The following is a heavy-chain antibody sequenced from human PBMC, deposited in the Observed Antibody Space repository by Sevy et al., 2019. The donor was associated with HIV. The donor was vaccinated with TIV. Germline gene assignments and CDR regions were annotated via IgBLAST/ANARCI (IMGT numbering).Heavy chain of an antibody. CDR3: AKVFRWGNPDY. CDR2: INDGGGTT. D-gene: IGHD2-8*02. CDR1: GFTFSSSP. V-gene: IGHV3-23*01. J-gene: IGHJ4*02. Sequence: GGSLRLSCAASGFTFSSSPMSWVRQAPGKGLERVSGINDGGGTTYYADSVKGRFTISRDNSKNTLSLQMNSLRAEDTAVYYCAKVFRWGNPDYWGQGTLVTVSS.